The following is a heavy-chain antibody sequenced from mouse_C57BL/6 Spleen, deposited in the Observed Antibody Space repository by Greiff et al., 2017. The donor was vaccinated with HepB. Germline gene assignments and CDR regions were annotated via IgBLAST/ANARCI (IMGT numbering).Heavy chain of an antibody. CDR1: GFNIKDYY. D-gene: IGHD1-1*01. CDR2: IDPEDGDT. V-gene: IGHV14-1*01. J-gene: IGHJ4*01. CDR3: TTDTTDYYAMDY. Sequence: EVQLQQSGAELVRPGASVKLSCTASGFNIKDYYMHWVKQRPEQGLEWIGRIDPEDGDTEYAPKFQGKATMTADTSSNTAYLQLSSLTSEDTAVYYCTTDTTDYYAMDYWGQGTSVTVSS.